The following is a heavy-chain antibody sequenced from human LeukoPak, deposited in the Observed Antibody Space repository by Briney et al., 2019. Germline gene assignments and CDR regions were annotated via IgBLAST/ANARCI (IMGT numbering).Heavy chain of an antibody. CDR2: INHSGST. Sequence: SETLSLTCAVYGGSFSGYYWSWIRQPPGKGLEWIGEINHSGSTNYNPFLKSRVTISVDTSKNQFSLKLSSVTAADTAVYYCARSSSPAFFDYWGQGTLVTVSS. D-gene: IGHD6-13*01. J-gene: IGHJ4*02. CDR1: GGSFSGYY. CDR3: ARSSSPAFFDY. V-gene: IGHV4-34*01.